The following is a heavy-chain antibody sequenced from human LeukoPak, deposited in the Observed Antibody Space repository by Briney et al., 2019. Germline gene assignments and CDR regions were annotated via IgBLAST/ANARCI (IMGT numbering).Heavy chain of an antibody. CDR3: ARSYSGSKGIDY. J-gene: IGHJ4*02. Sequence: KPSETLSLTCTVSGGSISNGYYWTWIRQHPGKGLEWIGYIYNSGSTYYNPSLKSRVTISVDTSKNQFSLKLSSVTAADTAVYYCARSYSGSKGIDYWGQGTLVTVSS. V-gene: IGHV4-31*03. CDR1: GGSISNGYY. D-gene: IGHD6-13*01. CDR2: IYNSGST.